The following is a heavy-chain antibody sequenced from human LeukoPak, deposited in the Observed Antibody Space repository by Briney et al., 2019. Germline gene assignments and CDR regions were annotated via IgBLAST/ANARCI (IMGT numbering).Heavy chain of an antibody. CDR2: ISGSGGST. J-gene: IGHJ3*02. Sequence: HPGGSLRLSCAASGFTFSSYAMSWVRQAPGKGLEWVSAISGSGGSTYYADSVKGRFTISRDNSKNTLYLQMNSLRAEDTAVYYCARGYPRFNDAFDIWGQGTMVTVSS. CDR1: GFTFSSYA. CDR3: ARGYPRFNDAFDI. V-gene: IGHV3-23*01. D-gene: IGHD1-26*01.